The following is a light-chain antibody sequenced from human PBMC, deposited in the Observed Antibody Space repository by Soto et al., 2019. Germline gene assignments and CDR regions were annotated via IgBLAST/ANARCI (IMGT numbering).Light chain of an antibody. J-gene: IGKJ1*01. Sequence: EIVLTQSPGTLSSSPGERATLSCRASHMVSSSYLAWSQQKTGQDTRLLIYGAHSRATGIPDRFSGSGSGTDFTLTISRLEPEDFAVYYCQQYGSSPRTFGQGSKGDSK. V-gene: IGKV3-20*01. CDR2: GAH. CDR3: QQYGSSPRT. CDR1: HMVSSSY.